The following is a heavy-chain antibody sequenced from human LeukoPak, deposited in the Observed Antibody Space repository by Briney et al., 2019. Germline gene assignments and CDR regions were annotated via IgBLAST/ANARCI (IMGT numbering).Heavy chain of an antibody. D-gene: IGHD6-19*01. J-gene: IGHJ4*02. Sequence: GGSLRLSCAASGFTFSSYAMSWVRQAPGKGLEWVSTISGSGGSTYYADSVKGPFTISRDNSKNTLYLQMNSLRAEDTAVYYCAKIAQVAGTSNYFDYWGQGTLVTVSS. V-gene: IGHV3-23*01. CDR1: GFTFSSYA. CDR3: AKIAQVAGTSNYFDY. CDR2: ISGSGGST.